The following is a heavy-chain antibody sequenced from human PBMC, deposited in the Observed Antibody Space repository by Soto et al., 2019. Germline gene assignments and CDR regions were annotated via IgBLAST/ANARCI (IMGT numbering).Heavy chain of an antibody. V-gene: IGHV4-59*01. CDR1: GGSISSYY. Sequence: QVQLQESGPGLVKPSETLSLTCTVSGGSISSYYWSWIRQPPGKGLEWIGYIYYSGSTNYNPSLKSRVTISVDTSKNQFSLKLSSVTAADTAVYYCARDVGRLYSSSSVFDYWGQGTLVTVSS. CDR2: IYYSGST. D-gene: IGHD6-6*01. J-gene: IGHJ4*02. CDR3: ARDVGRLYSSSSVFDY.